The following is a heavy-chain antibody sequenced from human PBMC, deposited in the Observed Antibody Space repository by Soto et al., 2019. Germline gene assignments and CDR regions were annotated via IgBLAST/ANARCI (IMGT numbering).Heavy chain of an antibody. CDR3: ARIQSYCISTICYWEGYYYYYYYMDV. Sequence: SGPTLVNPTETLTLTCTVSGFSLSNARMGVSWIRQPPGKALEWLAHIFSNDEKSHSTSLKSRLTISKDTSKSHVVLTMTNMDPVDTATYYCARIQSYCISTICYWEGYYYYYYYMDVWGKGTTVTVSS. CDR2: IFSNDEK. V-gene: IGHV2-26*01. D-gene: IGHD2-2*01. J-gene: IGHJ6*03. CDR1: GFSLSNARMG.